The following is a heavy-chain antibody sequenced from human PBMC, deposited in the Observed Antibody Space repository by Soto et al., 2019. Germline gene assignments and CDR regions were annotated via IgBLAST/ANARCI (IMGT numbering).Heavy chain of an antibody. V-gene: IGHV3-7*01. CDR3: ASDCSGGSCYYHYYMDV. D-gene: IGHD2-15*01. J-gene: IGHJ6*03. CDR1: GFTFSSYW. Sequence: GGSLRLSCAASGFTFSSYWMSWVRQAPGKGLEWVANIKQDGSEKYYVDSVKGRFTISRDNAKNSLYLQMNSLRAEDTAVYYCASDCSGGSCYYHYYMDVWGKGTTVTVSS. CDR2: IKQDGSEK.